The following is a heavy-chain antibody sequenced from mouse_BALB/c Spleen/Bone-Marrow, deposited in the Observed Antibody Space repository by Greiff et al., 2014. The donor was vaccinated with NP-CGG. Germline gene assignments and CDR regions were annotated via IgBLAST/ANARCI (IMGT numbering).Heavy chain of an antibody. CDR1: GYAFTNYL. CDR2: INPGSCGT. V-gene: IGHV1-54*03. Sequence: VQLQQSGAKLVRPGTSVKVSCKASGYAFTNYLIEWFKQRPGQGLEWIGVINPGSCGTNFNEKFRGKATLTADKSSSTAYMQFNSLTSDDSAVYFCAREGYYGLDYWGQGTTLTVSS. CDR3: AREGYYGLDY. J-gene: IGHJ2*01. D-gene: IGHD2-1*01.